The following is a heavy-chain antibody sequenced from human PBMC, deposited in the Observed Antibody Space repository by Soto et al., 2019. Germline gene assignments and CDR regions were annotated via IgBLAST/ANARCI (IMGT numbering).Heavy chain of an antibody. Sequence: ASVKVSCKASGYTFTSYSMHWVRQAPGQRLEWMGWINAGNGNTKYSQKFRGRVTITRDTSASTAYMELSSLRSEDTAVYYCARGDPYCSSTSCYRGNWFDPWGLG. D-gene: IGHD2-2*01. J-gene: IGHJ5*02. CDR2: INAGNGNT. CDR1: GYTFTSYS. CDR3: ARGDPYCSSTSCYRGNWFDP. V-gene: IGHV1-3*01.